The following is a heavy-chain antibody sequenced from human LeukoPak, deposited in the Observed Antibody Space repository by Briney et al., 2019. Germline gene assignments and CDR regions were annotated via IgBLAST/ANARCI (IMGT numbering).Heavy chain of an antibody. CDR2: IWYDGSNK. V-gene: IGHV3-33*01. D-gene: IGHD6-13*01. Sequence: PGGSLRLSCAASGFTFSSYGMHWVRQAPGKGLEWVAVIWYDGSNKYYADSVKGRFTISRDNSKNTLYLQMNSLRAEDTAVYYCARAGYSSSWYVDYWGQGTLVTASS. J-gene: IGHJ4*02. CDR1: GFTFSSYG. CDR3: ARAGYSSSWYVDY.